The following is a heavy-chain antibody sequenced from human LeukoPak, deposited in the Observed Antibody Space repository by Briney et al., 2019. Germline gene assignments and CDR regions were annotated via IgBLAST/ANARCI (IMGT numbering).Heavy chain of an antibody. Sequence: PGGSLRLSCAASGFTFSSYAMSWVRQAPGKGLEWVSAISGSGGSTYYADSVKGRFTISRDNSKNTLYLQMNGLRAEDTAVYYCAKVQQWPVENFDYWGQGTLVTVSS. J-gene: IGHJ4*02. CDR1: GFTFSSYA. CDR2: ISGSGGST. D-gene: IGHD6-19*01. CDR3: AKVQQWPVENFDY. V-gene: IGHV3-23*01.